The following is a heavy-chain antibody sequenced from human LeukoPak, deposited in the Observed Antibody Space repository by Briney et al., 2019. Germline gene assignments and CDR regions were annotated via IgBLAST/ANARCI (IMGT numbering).Heavy chain of an antibody. Sequence: GASVKVSCKASGYTFTSYAMHWVRQAAGQRLEWMGWINAGNGNTKYSQKFQGRVTITRDTSASTAYMELSSLRSEDTAVYYCASGYSYGWDYFDYWGQGTLVTVSS. CDR1: GYTFTSYA. V-gene: IGHV1-3*01. D-gene: IGHD5-18*01. CDR2: INAGNGNT. J-gene: IGHJ4*02. CDR3: ASGYSYGWDYFDY.